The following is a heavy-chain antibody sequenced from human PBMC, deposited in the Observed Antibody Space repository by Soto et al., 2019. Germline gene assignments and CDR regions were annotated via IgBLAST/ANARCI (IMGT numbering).Heavy chain of an antibody. Sequence: PGESLKISCKGSGYSFTSYWIGWVRQMPGKGLEWMGIIYPGDSDTRYSPSFQGQVTISADKSISTAYLQWSSLKASDTAMYYCARQVDLITFGGVILPPLFDYWGQGTLVTVSS. V-gene: IGHV5-51*01. D-gene: IGHD3-16*02. CDR3: ARQVDLITFGGVILPPLFDY. J-gene: IGHJ4*02. CDR1: GYSFTSYW. CDR2: IYPGDSDT.